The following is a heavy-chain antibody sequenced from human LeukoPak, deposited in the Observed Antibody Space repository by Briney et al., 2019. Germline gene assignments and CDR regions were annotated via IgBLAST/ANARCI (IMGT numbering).Heavy chain of an antibody. CDR3: ASYSSGWYRLDAFDI. V-gene: IGHV3-23*01. J-gene: IGHJ3*02. CDR2: ISGSGGST. CDR1: GFTFSSYA. Sequence: GGSLRLSCAASGFTFSSYAMSWARQAPGKGLEWVSAISGSGGSTYYADSVKGRFTISRDNSKNTLYLQMNSLRAEDTAVYYCASYSSGWYRLDAFDIWGQGTMVTVSS. D-gene: IGHD6-19*01.